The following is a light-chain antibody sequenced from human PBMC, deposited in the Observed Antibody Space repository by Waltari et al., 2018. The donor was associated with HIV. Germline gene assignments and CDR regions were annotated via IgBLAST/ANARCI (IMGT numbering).Light chain of an antibody. CDR2: LGS. Sequence: DIVMTQSPKSLPITPGEAASIPCTSSRTLVHRDWYDYLDWYVLKPGQPPRLLIFLGSYRAAGVPDRFGGSGSGTNFTLKIAGLEADDIGVYYCMQSLQTPTFGGGTRVEI. V-gene: IGKV2-28*01. CDR1: RTLVHRDWYDY. J-gene: IGKJ4*02. CDR3: MQSLQTPT.